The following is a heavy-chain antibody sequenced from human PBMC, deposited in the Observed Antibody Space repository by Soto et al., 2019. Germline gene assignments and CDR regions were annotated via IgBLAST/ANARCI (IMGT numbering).Heavy chain of an antibody. J-gene: IGHJ6*03. V-gene: IGHV1-2*02. CDR2: INPNGGAT. D-gene: IGHD1-26*01. CDR1: GDSFNDYY. CDR3: ARESGGATATLDYYYFYMDV. Sequence: VQLAQSGAEVKTPGASVKVSCKTSGDSFNDYYIHWVRQAPGQGLEWMGWINPNGGATKYAQKFQGRVTVTRDTSIRTVYMELSSLRSDDTAVYYCARESGGATATLDYYYFYMDVWGKGTTVTFSS.